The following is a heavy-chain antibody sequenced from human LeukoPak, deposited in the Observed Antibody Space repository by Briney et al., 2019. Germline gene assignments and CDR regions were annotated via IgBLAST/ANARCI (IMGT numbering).Heavy chain of an antibody. V-gene: IGHV4-34*01. CDR2: INHSGST. CDR1: GGSFSGYY. D-gene: IGHD2-15*01. J-gene: IGHJ6*02. Sequence: SETLSLTCAVYGGSFSGYYWSWIRQPPGKGLEWIGEINHSGSTNYNPSLKSRVTISVDTSKNQFSLKLSSVTAADTAVYYCARGPYCSGGSCYRAQIYYYYYGMDVWGQGTTVTVSS. CDR3: ARGPYCSGGSCYRAQIYYYYYGMDV.